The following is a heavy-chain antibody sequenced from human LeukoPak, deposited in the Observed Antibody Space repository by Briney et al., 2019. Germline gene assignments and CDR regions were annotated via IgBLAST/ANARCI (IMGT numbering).Heavy chain of an antibody. V-gene: IGHV4-30-2*01. Sequence: SETLSLTCTVSGGSISSGGYYWSWIRQPPGKGLEWIGYIYNTGSTYYNPSLKSRVTISVDRSKNQFSLKLSSVTAADTAVYYCARRPYYDILTGYSPNYYYYGMDVWGQGTTVTVSS. CDR1: GGSISSGGYY. J-gene: IGHJ6*02. D-gene: IGHD3-9*01. CDR2: IYNTGST. CDR3: ARRPYYDILTGYSPNYYYYGMDV.